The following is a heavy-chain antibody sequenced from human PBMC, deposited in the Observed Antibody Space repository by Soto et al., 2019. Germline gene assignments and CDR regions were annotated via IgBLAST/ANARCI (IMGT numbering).Heavy chain of an antibody. D-gene: IGHD2-2*01. CDR2: IYWDGDK. Sequence: QITLKESGPTLVKPTQTLTLTCTISGLSLSTAGVGVGWIRQPPGKALEWLALIYWDGDKHYSPSLKSRLTITKDTSKAQVVLTMTNMDPADTATYYCAQSRVPAGTGSWGKGTMVTVSS. CDR1: GLSLSTAGVG. V-gene: IGHV2-5*02. CDR3: AQSRVPAGTGS. J-gene: IGHJ3*01.